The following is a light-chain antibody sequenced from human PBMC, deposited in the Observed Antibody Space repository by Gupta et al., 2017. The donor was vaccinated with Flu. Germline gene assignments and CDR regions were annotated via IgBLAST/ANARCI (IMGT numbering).Light chain of an antibody. J-gene: IGLJ2*01. CDR1: SSNIGAGYD. Sequence: QSVLTPPPPVSGAPGQRVTISCTGSSSNIGAGYDVHWYQQLPGTAPKLLIYGNSNRPSGVPDRFSGSKSGTSASLAITGLQAEDEADYYCQSYDSSLSAHVVFGGGTKLTVL. CDR3: QSYDSSLSAHVV. V-gene: IGLV1-40*01. CDR2: GNS.